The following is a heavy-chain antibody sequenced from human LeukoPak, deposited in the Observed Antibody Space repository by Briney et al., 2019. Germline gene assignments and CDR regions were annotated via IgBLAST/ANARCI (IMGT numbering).Heavy chain of an antibody. J-gene: IGHJ4*02. CDR1: GGSFSVYY. CDR2: INHSGST. Sequence: PSETLSLTCAVYGGSFSVYYWSWVRQPPGKGLEWVGEINHSGSTNYNPSLKSRVTISVDTSKNQFSLKLSSVTAADTAVYYCARIAGDYDFGDYWGQGTLVTVSS. D-gene: IGHD5-12*01. CDR3: ARIAGDYDFGDY. V-gene: IGHV4-34*01.